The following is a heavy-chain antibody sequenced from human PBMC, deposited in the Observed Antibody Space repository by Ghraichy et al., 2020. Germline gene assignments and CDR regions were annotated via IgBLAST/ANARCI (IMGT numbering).Heavy chain of an antibody. D-gene: IGHD6-13*01. J-gene: IGHJ4*02. CDR2: IKEDGGEK. V-gene: IGHV3-7*03. Sequence: GGSLRLSCAASGFTLSSYWMSWVRQAPRKGLEWVANIKEDGGEKYYVDSVEGRFTISRDNAKMSLYLEMNSLRAEDTAVYYCAKGPFRAAAGDYWGQGTLVTVSS. CDR1: GFTLSSYW. CDR3: AKGPFRAAAGDY.